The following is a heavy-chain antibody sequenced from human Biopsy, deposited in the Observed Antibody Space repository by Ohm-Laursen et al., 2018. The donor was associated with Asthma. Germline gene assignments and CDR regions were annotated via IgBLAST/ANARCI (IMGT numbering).Heavy chain of an antibody. CDR3: ARMITMIQAANYYSYAMDV. Sequence: TLSLTCAVSGDSINSGGFSGEWIPPPPGKGPGWISYPLSNGATHHNPSLKSRVTISVDRAKRQFPLKVNSVTAADTAVHYCARMITMIQAANYYSYAMDVWGQGTTVTVSS. J-gene: IGHJ6*02. D-gene: IGHD3-22*01. CDR2: PLSNGAT. V-gene: IGHV4-30-2*01. CDR1: GDSINSGGFS.